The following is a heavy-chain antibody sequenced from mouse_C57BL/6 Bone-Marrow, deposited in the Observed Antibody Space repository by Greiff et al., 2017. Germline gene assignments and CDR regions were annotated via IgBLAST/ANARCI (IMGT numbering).Heavy chain of an antibody. J-gene: IGHJ2*01. D-gene: IGHD1-1*01. Sequence: DVMLVESGGGLVKPGGSLKLSCAASGFTFSDYGMHWVRQAPEKGLEWVAYISSGSSTIYYADKVKGRFTISRDNAKNTLFLQMTSLRSEDTAMYYCARQGNLLLRLDDWGQGTILTVSS. CDR3: ARQGNLLLRLDD. CDR1: GFTFSDYG. CDR2: ISSGSSTI. V-gene: IGHV5-17*01.